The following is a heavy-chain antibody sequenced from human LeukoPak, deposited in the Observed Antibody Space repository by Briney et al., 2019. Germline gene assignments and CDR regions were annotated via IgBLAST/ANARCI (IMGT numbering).Heavy chain of an antibody. Sequence: SETLSLTCTVSGGSISSSSYYWGWIRQPPGKGLEWIGSMYHSGSTYYNPSLKSRVTTSVDTSKNQFSLKLSSVTAADTAVYYCARVVDRYYDSSGYPQPNWFDPWGQGTLVTVSS. CDR3: ARVVDRYYDSSGYPQPNWFDP. D-gene: IGHD3-22*01. CDR2: MYHSGST. V-gene: IGHV4-39*07. J-gene: IGHJ5*02. CDR1: GGSISSSSYY.